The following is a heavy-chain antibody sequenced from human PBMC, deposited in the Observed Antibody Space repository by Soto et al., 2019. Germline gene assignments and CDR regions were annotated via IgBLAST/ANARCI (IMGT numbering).Heavy chain of an antibody. CDR1: GFTFSSYG. J-gene: IGHJ5*02. Sequence: GGSLRLSCAASGFTFSSYGMHWVRQAPGKGLEWVAVIWYDGSNKYYADSVKGRFTISRDNSKNTLYLQMNSLRAEDTAVYYCARDFDSSGWSPPPHWFDPWGQGTLVTVSA. V-gene: IGHV3-33*01. CDR3: ARDFDSSGWSPPPHWFDP. CDR2: IWYDGSNK. D-gene: IGHD6-19*01.